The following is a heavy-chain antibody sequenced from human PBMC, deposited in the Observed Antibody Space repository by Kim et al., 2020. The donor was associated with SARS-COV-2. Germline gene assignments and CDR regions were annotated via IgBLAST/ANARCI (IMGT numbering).Heavy chain of an antibody. Sequence: SVKVSCKASGGTFSSYAISWVRQAPGQGLEWMGGIIPIFGTANYAQKFQGRVTITADESTSTAYMELSSLRSEDTAVYYCATLMGILLNDAFDIWGQGTMVTVSS. CDR3: ATLMGILLNDAFDI. V-gene: IGHV1-69*13. CDR1: GGTFSSYA. J-gene: IGHJ3*02. CDR2: IIPIFGTA. D-gene: IGHD2-8*01.